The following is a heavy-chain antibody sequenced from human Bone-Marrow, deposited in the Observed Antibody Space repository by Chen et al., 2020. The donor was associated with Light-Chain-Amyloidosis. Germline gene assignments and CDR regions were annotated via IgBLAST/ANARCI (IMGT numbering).Heavy chain of an antibody. V-gene: IGHV4-34*11. CDR3: ARDTHYDFQNGPLSWFDP. CDR2: VYYTGSA. Sequence: QVRLQQWGAGLLKPSETLSLTCAVYGGSFTSGYYWAWIRQPPGQGLEWIGSVYYTGSAYYSPSLKSRVTMSVDTSRNQFSLSLSSVTAADTAIYFCARDTHYDFQNGPLSWFDPWGRGALVTVSS. J-gene: IGHJ5*02. CDR1: GGSFTSGYY. D-gene: IGHD3-3*01.